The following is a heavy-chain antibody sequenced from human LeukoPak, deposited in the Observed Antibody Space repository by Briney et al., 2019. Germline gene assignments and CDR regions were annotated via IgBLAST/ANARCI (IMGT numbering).Heavy chain of an antibody. CDR1: GYTFTGDY. V-gene: IGHV1-2*02. CDR3: ARVPITGTTGVLAKFDWFDP. CDR2: INPNSGGT. Sequence: GASVWVSCTASGYTFTGDYMPWARPAPGPGLEWMGWINPNSGGTNSAKKSQSRVTMTRDTSISTADMELSRRRSDDTAVYYCARVPITGTTGVLAKFDWFDPWCQGTLVTGSS. J-gene: IGHJ5*02. D-gene: IGHD1-7*01.